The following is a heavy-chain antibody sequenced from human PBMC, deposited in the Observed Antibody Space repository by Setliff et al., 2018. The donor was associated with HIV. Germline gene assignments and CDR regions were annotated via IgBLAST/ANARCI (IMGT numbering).Heavy chain of an antibody. Sequence: SETLSLTCTVSSGSVSRSDYYWGWIRRTPGKGLEWIGSIYWSGLTFYNPSLKSRVTISVDTSKNQFSLKLTSVTAADTAVYYCARYSPRGYTLTGPYWGQGTLVTVSS. J-gene: IGHJ4*02. D-gene: IGHD6-25*01. CDR2: IYWSGLT. CDR1: SGSVSRSDYY. CDR3: ARYSPRGYTLTGPY. V-gene: IGHV4-39*07.